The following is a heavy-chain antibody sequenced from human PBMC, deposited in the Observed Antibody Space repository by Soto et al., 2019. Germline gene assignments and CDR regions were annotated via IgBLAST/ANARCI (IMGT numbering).Heavy chain of an antibody. V-gene: IGHV3-21*01. D-gene: IGHD1-1*01. CDR1: EFGFGDYT. CDR3: AREGGTVYYYYAMDV. Sequence: KPGGSLRLSCTASEFGFGDYTMNWARQAPGKGLEWVASISSSSTYIYYADSMKGRFTISRDNAENSLYLQMNGLRAEDTAVYYCAREGGTVYYYYAMDVWGQGTTVTVSS. CDR2: ISSSSTYI. J-gene: IGHJ6*02.